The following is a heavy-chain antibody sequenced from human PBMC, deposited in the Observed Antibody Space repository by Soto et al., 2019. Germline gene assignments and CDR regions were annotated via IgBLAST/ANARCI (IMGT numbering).Heavy chain of an antibody. J-gene: IGHJ5*02. CDR3: ARGIVVVPAAIKTWGGYNWFDP. CDR2: MNPNSGNT. V-gene: IGHV1-8*01. CDR1: GYTFTSYD. D-gene: IGHD2-2*02. Sequence: QVPLVQSGAEVKKPGASVKVSCKASGYTFTSYDINWVRQATGQGLEWMGWMNPNSGNTGYAQKFQGRVTMTRNTSISTAYMELSSLRSEDTAVYYCARGIVVVPAAIKTWGGYNWFDPWGQGTLVTVSS.